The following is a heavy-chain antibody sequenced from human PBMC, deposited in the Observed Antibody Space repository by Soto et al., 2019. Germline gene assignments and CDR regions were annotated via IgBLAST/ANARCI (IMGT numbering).Heavy chain of an antibody. D-gene: IGHD1-26*01. J-gene: IGHJ4*02. Sequence: GSLRLSCAASGFTFSDYYMSWIRQAPGKGLEWVSYISSSSSYTNYADSVKGRFTISRDNAKNSLYLQMNSLRAEDTAVYYCARVVGATRLDYWGQGTLVTVSS. CDR3: ARVVGATRLDY. CDR2: ISSSSSYT. V-gene: IGHV3-11*06. CDR1: GFTFSDYY.